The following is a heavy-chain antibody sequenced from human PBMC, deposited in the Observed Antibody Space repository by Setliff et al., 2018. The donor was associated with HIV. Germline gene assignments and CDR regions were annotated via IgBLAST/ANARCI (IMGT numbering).Heavy chain of an antibody. Sequence: PSETLSLTCAVYGGSFSGYYWSWVRQPPGKGLEWIGEINHSGSTNYNPSLKSRVTISVDTSKNQFSLKLSSVTAADTAVYYCAREVLTSGPLGTFDIWGQGTMVTVSS. J-gene: IGHJ3*02. CDR1: GGSFSGYY. D-gene: IGHD1-26*01. CDR3: AREVLTSGPLGTFDI. V-gene: IGHV4-34*01. CDR2: INHSGST.